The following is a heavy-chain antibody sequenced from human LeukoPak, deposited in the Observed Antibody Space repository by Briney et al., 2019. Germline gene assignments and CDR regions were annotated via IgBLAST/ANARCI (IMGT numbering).Heavy chain of an antibody. D-gene: IGHD2-2*01. CDR3: AKGKVPADLPKYYFDQ. J-gene: IGHJ4*02. Sequence: PGGSLRLSCAASGFTFSSYAMSWVRLAPGKGLECVSGISGRGSSTYYADSVKGRFTISRDNSKNTLYLQMSSLRAEDTALYYCAKGKVPADLPKYYFDQWGQGTLVTVSS. CDR1: GFTFSSYA. CDR2: ISGRGSST. V-gene: IGHV3-23*01.